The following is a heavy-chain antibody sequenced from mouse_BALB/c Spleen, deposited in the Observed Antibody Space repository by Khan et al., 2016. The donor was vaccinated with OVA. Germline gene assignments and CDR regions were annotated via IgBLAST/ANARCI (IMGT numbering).Heavy chain of an antibody. J-gene: IGHJ3*01. Sequence: EVELVESGGGLVKPGGSQKLSCAASGFTFSTYTMSWVRQTPEKRLEWVATISSDGDYTYYPDNVTGRFTIPRDNAKNTLYLQMSSLRSEDTAMYYCARSPYGNFAYWGQGTLVTVSA. V-gene: IGHV5-9*04. CDR2: ISSDGDYT. CDR3: ARSPYGNFAY. D-gene: IGHD2-1*01. CDR1: GFTFSTYT.